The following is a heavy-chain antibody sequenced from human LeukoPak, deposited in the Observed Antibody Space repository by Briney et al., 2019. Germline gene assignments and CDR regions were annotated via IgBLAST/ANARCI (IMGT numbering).Heavy chain of an antibody. Sequence: ASVKVSCKASGYTFTSYGISWVRQATGQGLEWMGWMNPNSGNTGYAQKFQGRVTITRNTSISTAYMELSSLRSEDTAVYYWAIFYSYGLINFEYWGQGTLVNVLS. CDR1: GYTFTSYG. J-gene: IGHJ4*02. CDR2: MNPNSGNT. V-gene: IGHV1-8*03. CDR3: AIFYSYGLINFEY. D-gene: IGHD5-18*01.